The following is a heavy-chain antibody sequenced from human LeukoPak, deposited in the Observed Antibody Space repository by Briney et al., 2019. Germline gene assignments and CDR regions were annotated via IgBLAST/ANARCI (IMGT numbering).Heavy chain of an antibody. V-gene: IGHV3-23*01. J-gene: IGHJ6*03. CDR3: AKDLGVGAITNYYYYMDV. Sequence: GGSLRLSCAASGFTFSSYAMSWVRQAPGKGLEWVSAISGSGGSTYYADSVKGRFTISRDNSKNTLYLQMNSLRAEDTAVYYCAKDLGVGAITNYYYYMDVWGKGTTVTVS. D-gene: IGHD1-26*01. CDR1: GFTFSSYA. CDR2: ISGSGGST.